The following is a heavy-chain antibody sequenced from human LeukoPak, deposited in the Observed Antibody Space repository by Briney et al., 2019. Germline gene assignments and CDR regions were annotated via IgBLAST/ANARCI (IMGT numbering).Heavy chain of an antibody. CDR3: ARDPYEIVATPYYFDY. V-gene: IGHV3-21*01. J-gene: IGHJ4*02. CDR2: ISSSSSYI. D-gene: IGHD5-12*01. Sequence: PGGSLRLSCAASGFTFSSYSMNWVRQAPGKGLEWVSSISSSSSYIYYADSVKGRFTISRDNAKNSLYLQMSSLRAEDTAVYYCARDPYEIVATPYYFDYWGQGTLVTVSS. CDR1: GFTFSSYS.